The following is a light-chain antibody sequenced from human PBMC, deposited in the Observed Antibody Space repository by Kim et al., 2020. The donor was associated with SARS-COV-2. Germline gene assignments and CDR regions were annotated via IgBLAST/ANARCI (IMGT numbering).Light chain of an antibody. CDR3: ATWDDSLDVWM. Sequence: QSVLSQPASASGTPGQRVTISCFGSDSNIGSNTVNWYQQFPGTAPKLLIDTNNRRPSGVPDRVSGSKSGTSASLAISGLQSEDEADYYCATWDDSLDVWMFGGGTQLTVL. CDR2: TNN. V-gene: IGLV1-44*01. J-gene: IGLJ3*02. CDR1: DSNIGSNT.